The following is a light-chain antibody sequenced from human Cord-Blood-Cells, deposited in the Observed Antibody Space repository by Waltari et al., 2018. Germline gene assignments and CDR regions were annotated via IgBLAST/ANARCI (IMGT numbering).Light chain of an antibody. Sequence: DIQMTHSPSSLSASVGDRVTITCRASQGFSNYLAWYQQKPGKGPKLLIYAASTLQSGVPSRFSGSGSGTDFTLTISSLQPEDVATYYCQQYNSAPYTFGQGTKLEIK. CDR1: QGFSNY. CDR3: QQYNSAPYT. J-gene: IGKJ2*01. V-gene: IGKV1-27*01. CDR2: AAS.